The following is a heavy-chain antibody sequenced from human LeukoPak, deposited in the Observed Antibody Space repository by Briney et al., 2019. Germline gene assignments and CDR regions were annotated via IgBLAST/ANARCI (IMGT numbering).Heavy chain of an antibody. CDR3: ARDCNHHDSSGYGYYYYGMDV. D-gene: IGHD3-22*01. Sequence: PGGSLRLSCAASGFTFSSYEMNWVRQAPGKGLEWVSYINGSGSTIYYADSVKGRFTISRDNAKNSQYLQMNSLRAEDTAVYYCARDCNHHDSSGYGYYYYGMDVWGQGTTVTVSS. CDR1: GFTFSSYE. CDR2: INGSGSTI. V-gene: IGHV3-48*03. J-gene: IGHJ6*02.